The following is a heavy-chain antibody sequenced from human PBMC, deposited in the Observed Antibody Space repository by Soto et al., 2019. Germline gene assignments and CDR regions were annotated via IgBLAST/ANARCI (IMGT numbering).Heavy chain of an antibody. J-gene: IGHJ5*02. D-gene: IGHD4-17*01. Sequence: QVQLQESGPGLVKPSQTLSLTCTVSGGSISSGGYYWSWIRQHPGKGLEWIGYIYYSGSTYYNPSLKSRVTISVDTYKNQFSLKLSSVTAADTAVYYCARGSYGVENWFDPCGQGTLVTVSS. CDR3: ARGSYGVENWFDP. V-gene: IGHV4-31*03. CDR1: GGSISSGGYY. CDR2: IYYSGST.